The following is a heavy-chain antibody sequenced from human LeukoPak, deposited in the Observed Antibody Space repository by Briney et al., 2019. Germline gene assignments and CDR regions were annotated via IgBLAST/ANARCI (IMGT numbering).Heavy chain of an antibody. CDR3: AKGDSSYYYDSSGPNWFDP. D-gene: IGHD3-22*01. CDR1: GVTFNNYA. Sequence: PGGSLRLSCAASGVTFNNYAMSWVRQAPGKGLEWVSTIGGSGSNTYYADSVKGRFTISRDNSRNTLYLQMNGLRAEDTALYYCAKGDSSYYYDSSGPNWFDPWGQGTLVTVSS. CDR2: IGGSGSNT. J-gene: IGHJ5*02. V-gene: IGHV3-23*01.